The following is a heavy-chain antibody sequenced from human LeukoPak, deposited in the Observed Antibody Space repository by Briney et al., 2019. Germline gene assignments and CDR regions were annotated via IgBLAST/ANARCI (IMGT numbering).Heavy chain of an antibody. D-gene: IGHD3-3*01. Sequence: GASVKVSCKASGYTFTSYDINWVRQATGQGLEWMGWMNPNSGNTGYAQKFQGRVTMTTDTLATTASMELRSLRSDDTAVYYCARDLERYYDPEGRSGYWGQGTLVTVSS. CDR1: GYTFTSYD. J-gene: IGHJ4*02. V-gene: IGHV1-8*02. CDR3: ARDLERYYDPEGRSGY. CDR2: MNPNSGNT.